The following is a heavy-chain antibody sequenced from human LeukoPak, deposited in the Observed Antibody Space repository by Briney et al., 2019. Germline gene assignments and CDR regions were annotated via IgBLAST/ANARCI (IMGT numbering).Heavy chain of an antibody. Sequence: ASVKVSCKASGYTFTNYHIAWVRHAPGQGLEWMGWVSTNDGNTGYAQKLQGRVTMTTNTSTSVAYMELRSLPSDETAVYYCKSAQTGITMMTDYWGQGPMVTVSS. CDR3: KSAQTGITMMTDY. J-gene: IGHJ4*02. CDR2: VSTNDGNT. CDR1: GYTFTNYH. V-gene: IGHV1-18*01. D-gene: IGHD3-22*01.